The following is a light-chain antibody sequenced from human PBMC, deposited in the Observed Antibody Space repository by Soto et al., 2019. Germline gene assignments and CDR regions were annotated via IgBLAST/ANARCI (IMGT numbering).Light chain of an antibody. CDR3: QQRSNWPTIT. Sequence: EIVITQSPATLSVSPGERATLSCRASQSVNSSYLAWYQHKPGQAPRLLIYGASTRANGIPARFSGSGSGTDLTLTISSLEPEDFAVYYCQQRSNWPTITFGQGTRLEIK. CDR1: QSVNSSY. CDR2: GAS. J-gene: IGKJ5*01. V-gene: IGKV3D-20*02.